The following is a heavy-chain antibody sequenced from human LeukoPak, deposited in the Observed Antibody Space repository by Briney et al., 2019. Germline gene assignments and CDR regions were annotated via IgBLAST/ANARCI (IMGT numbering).Heavy chain of an antibody. D-gene: IGHD4-17*01. CDR3: ARDGTTHTVTTSDY. J-gene: IGHJ4*02. CDR1: GFTFSSYA. CDR2: ISYDGSNK. Sequence: SGGSLRLSCAASGFTFSSYAMHWVRQAPGKGLGWVAVISYDGSNKYYADSVKGRFTISRDNSKNTLYLQMNSLRAEDAAVYYCARDGTTHTVTTSDYWGQGTLVTVSS. V-gene: IGHV3-30-3*01.